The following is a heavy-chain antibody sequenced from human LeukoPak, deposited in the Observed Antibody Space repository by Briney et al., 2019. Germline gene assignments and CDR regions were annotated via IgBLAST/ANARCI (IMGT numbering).Heavy chain of an antibody. CDR2: ILGSGDVA. CDR3: ANDEAPSGINYFAF. J-gene: IGHJ4*02. V-gene: IGHV3-23*01. CDR1: GFTFSRYA. D-gene: IGHD3-10*01. Sequence: GGSLRLSCSASGFTFSRYAMGWVRQAPGKGLEWVSGILGSGDVAFYTDSVKGRFTISRDNSKDTLYLQMNSLRAEDTAIYYCANDEAPSGINYFAFCGQRALVTVSS.